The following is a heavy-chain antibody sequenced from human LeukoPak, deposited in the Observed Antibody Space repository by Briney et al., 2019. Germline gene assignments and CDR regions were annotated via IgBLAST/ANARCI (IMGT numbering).Heavy chain of an antibody. CDR2: ISAYNGNT. CDR1: GYTFTSYG. D-gene: IGHD6-13*01. V-gene: IGHV1-18*01. CDR3: ARDEYSSSSTGYSSSWYDQKFDY. J-gene: IGHJ4*02. Sequence: ASVKVSFKASGYTFTSYGISWVRQAPGQGLEWMGWISAYNGNTNYAQKLQGRVTMTTDTSTSTAYMELRSLRSDDTAVYYCARDEYSSSSTGYSSSWYDQKFDYWGQGTLVTVSS.